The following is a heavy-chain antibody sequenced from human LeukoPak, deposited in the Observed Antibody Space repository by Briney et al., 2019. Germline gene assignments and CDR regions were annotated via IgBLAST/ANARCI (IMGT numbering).Heavy chain of an antibody. CDR3: ARDFEEGGIDY. J-gene: IGHJ4*02. D-gene: IGHD1-26*01. CDR2: ISSSSSTV. V-gene: IGHV3-48*01. Sequence: PGGSLRLSCAASGFTFSSYSMNWVRQAPGKGLEWVSYISSSSSTVYYADSVKGRFTISRDNAKNSLYLQMNSLRAEDTAVYYCARDFEEGGIDYWGQGTLVTVSS. CDR1: GFTFSSYS.